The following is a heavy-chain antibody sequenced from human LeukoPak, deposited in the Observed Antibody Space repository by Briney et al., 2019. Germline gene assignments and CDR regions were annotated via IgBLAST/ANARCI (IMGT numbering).Heavy chain of an antibody. V-gene: IGHV4-4*02. CDR2: ISHGGIT. CDR1: GDSISSRNW. CDR3: ARSAGWWSLDY. Sequence: PSETLSLTCAVSGDSISSRNWWNRVRQSPGKGLDWVGEISHGGITKYNPSLKNRVTISKDNSRNEFSLKLNSVTAADTAVYFCARSAGWWSLDYWGQGALVTVST. J-gene: IGHJ4*02. D-gene: IGHD2-8*02.